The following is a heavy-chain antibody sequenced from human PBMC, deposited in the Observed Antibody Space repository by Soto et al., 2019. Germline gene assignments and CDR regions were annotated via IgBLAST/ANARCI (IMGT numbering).Heavy chain of an antibody. D-gene: IGHD3-3*01. V-gene: IGHV4-34*01. Sequence: QVQLQQWGAGLLKPSETLSLTCAVYGGSFSGYYWSWIRQPPGKGLEWIGEINHSGNTNYNPSLKSRVTISVDTSKHHFSLKLSSVTAADTAVYYCESTISLMNWFDPWGQGTLVTVSS. CDR2: INHSGNT. CDR1: GGSFSGYY. CDR3: ESTISLMNWFDP. J-gene: IGHJ5*02.